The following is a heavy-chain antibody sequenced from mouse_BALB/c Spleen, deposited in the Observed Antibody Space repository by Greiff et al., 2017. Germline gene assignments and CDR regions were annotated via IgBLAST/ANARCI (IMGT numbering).Heavy chain of an antibody. D-gene: IGHD1-1*01. CDR1: GYAFTNYW. CDR2: IYPGSGNT. CDR3: AREGAGSRRVYAMDY. J-gene: IGHJ4*01. V-gene: IGHV1-63*01. Sequence: VQVVESGAELVRPGTSVKISCKASGYAFTNYWLGWVKQRPGHGLEWIGDIYPGSGNTYYNEKFKGKATLTADKSSSTAYMQLSSLTSEDSAVYFCAREGAGSRRVYAMDYWGQGTSVTVSS.